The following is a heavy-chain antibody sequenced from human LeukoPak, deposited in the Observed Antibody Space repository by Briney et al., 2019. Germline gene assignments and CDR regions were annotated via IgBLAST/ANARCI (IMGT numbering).Heavy chain of an antibody. Sequence: SETLSLTCTVSNYSISSGYYWGWIRQPPGKGLEWIGSIYHSGSTYYNPSLRARVTISVDTSKNQFSLKLSSVTAADTAVYYCARVGYGLKSFDYWGQGTLVTVSS. CDR3: ARVGYGLKSFDY. V-gene: IGHV4-38-2*02. CDR1: NYSISSGYY. D-gene: IGHD5-18*01. J-gene: IGHJ4*02. CDR2: IYHSGST.